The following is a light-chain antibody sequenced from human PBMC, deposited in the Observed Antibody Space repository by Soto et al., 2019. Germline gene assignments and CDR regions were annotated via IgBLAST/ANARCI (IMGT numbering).Light chain of an antibody. CDR1: SSNIGDNT. J-gene: IGLJ2*01. Sequence: QAVVTQPPSASGTPGQSVTISCSGSSSNIGDNTVNWYQQLPGTAPKLLIYSNDQRPSGVPDRFSGSKSGTSASLAISGLQSEDEAEYYCAVWDDSLDGVVFGGGTKVTVL. CDR2: SND. CDR3: AVWDDSLDGVV. V-gene: IGLV1-44*01.